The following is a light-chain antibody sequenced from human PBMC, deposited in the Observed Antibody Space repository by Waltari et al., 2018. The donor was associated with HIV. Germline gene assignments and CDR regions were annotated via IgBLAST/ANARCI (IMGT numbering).Light chain of an antibody. CDR3: MQSMKLPLT. Sequence: IVMTQTPLSLYVTPGQPASISCKSSESLLHSDGKTYLFWYLQKAGQPPQLLIFEVSTRFSGVPDRFSGSGSGTDFTLRISRVEAGDVEIYYCMQSMKLPLTFGQGTRLDIK. CDR1: ESLLHSDGKTY. V-gene: IGKV2D-29*01. J-gene: IGKJ5*01. CDR2: EVS.